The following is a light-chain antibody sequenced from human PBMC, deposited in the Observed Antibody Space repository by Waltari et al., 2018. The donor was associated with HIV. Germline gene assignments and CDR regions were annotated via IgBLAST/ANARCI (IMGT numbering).Light chain of an antibody. CDR2: DAS. CDR3: QQRSNWPPGGAYT. CDR1: QSVRSY. Sequence: EIVLTQSPATLSLSPGDRATLSCRASQSVRSYLAWYQQKPGKAPRLLIYDASDRATGTPARFSGSGSGTDFTLTISSLEPEDFAVYYCQQRSNWPPGGAYTFGQGTKLEIK. V-gene: IGKV3-11*01. J-gene: IGKJ2*01.